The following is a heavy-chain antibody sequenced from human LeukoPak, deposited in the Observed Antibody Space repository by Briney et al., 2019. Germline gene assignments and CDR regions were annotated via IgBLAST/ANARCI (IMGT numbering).Heavy chain of an antibody. D-gene: IGHD3-16*02. J-gene: IGHJ6*04. CDR2: INPNSGGT. Sequence: ASVKVSCKASGYTFTGYYMHWVRQAPGQGLEWMGWINPNSGGTNYAQKFQGWVTMTRDTSISTAYMELSRLRSDDTAVYYCARAAHELVWGSYRSDYGMDVWGKGTTVTVSS. V-gene: IGHV1-2*04. CDR1: GYTFTGYY. CDR3: ARAAHELVWGSYRSDYGMDV.